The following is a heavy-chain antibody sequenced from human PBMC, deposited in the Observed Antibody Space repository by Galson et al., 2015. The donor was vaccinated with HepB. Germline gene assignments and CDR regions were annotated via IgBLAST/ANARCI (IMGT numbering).Heavy chain of an antibody. D-gene: IGHD6-19*01. Sequence: SLRLSCAASGFTFSSYAMSWVRQAPGKGLEWVSAISGSGGSTYYADSVKGRFTISRDNSKNTLYLQMNSLRAEDTAVYYCAKDRTRYSSGWYYFDYWGQGTLVTVSS. J-gene: IGHJ4*02. V-gene: IGHV3-23*01. CDR2: ISGSGGST. CDR3: AKDRTRYSSGWYYFDY. CDR1: GFTFSSYA.